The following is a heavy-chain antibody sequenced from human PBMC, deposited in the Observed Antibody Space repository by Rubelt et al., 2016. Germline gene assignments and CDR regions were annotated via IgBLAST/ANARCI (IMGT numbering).Heavy chain of an antibody. CDR1: GGSISSSTYY. CDR2: IYYIGST. J-gene: IGHJ4*02. V-gene: IGHV4-61*05. D-gene: IGHD4/OR15-4a*01. CDR3: ARLFRQTDYVDY. Sequence: QLQLQESGPGLVKPSETLSLTCTVSGGSISSSTYYWSWIRQPPGKGLEWLGYIYYIGSTNYNPSLKSRVTISVDTSKNQFSRKRSSVTAADTAVYYCARLFRQTDYVDYWGLGTLVTVSS.